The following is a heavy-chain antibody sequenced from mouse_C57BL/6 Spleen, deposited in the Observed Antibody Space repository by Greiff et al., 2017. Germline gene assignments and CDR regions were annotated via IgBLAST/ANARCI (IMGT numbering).Heavy chain of an antibody. D-gene: IGHD2-3*01. CDR3: AREDDGYKY. CDR2: INYDGSST. V-gene: IGHV5-16*01. CDR1: GFTFSNYY. Sequence: DVKLVESEGGLVQPGSSMKLSCTASGFTFSNYYMAWVRQVPEKGLEWVANINYDGSSTYYLDSLKSRFIISRDNAKNILYLQMSSLKSEDTATYYCAREDDGYKYWGQGTLVTVSA. J-gene: IGHJ3*01.